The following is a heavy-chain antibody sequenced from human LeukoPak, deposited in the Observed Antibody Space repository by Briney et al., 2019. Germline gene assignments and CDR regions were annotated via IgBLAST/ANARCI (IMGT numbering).Heavy chain of an antibody. V-gene: IGHV1-2*02. J-gene: IGHJ4*02. CDR2: VNPNSGGT. CDR1: GYTFTGYY. D-gene: IGHD4-11*01. CDR3: ARDATARDYSNIDY. Sequence: ASVKVSCKASGYTFTGYYMHWVRQAPGQGREWMGWVNPNSGGTNYAQKFQGRVTMTRDTSISTAYMELSRLRSDDTAFYYCARDATARDYSNIDYRGQGTLVTVSS.